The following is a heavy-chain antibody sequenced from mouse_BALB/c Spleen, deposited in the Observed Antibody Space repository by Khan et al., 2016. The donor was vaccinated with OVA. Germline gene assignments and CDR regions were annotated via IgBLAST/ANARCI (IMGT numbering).Heavy chain of an antibody. V-gene: IGHV3-2*02. Sequence: EVQLQESGPDLVKPSQSLSLTCTVTGYSITSDYAWNWIRQFPGNKLEWMGYITSSGGTSYTPSLKSRISITRHTSKHQFFLLLNSVTTGDTATYYCTRGRSYWGQGTLVTVSA. CDR2: ITSSGGT. CDR1: GYSITSDYA. CDR3: TRGRSY. J-gene: IGHJ3*01. D-gene: IGHD3-3*01.